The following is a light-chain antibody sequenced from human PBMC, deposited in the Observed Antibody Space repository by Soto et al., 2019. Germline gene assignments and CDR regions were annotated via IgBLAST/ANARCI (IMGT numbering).Light chain of an antibody. Sequence: EIVMTQSPVTLSVSPGERTTLSCRAIQSVSSNLAWYQQRPGQAPRLLIYGVSSRATGIPDRFSGSGSGTDFTLTISSLQAEDFAVYYCQQYSNWPPSWTFGQGTKVDI. J-gene: IGKJ1*01. CDR1: QSVSSN. CDR3: QQYSNWPPSWT. CDR2: GVS. V-gene: IGKV3D-15*01.